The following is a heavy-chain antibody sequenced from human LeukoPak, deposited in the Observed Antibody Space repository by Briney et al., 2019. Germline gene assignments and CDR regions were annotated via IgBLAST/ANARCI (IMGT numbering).Heavy chain of an antibody. CDR3: ARYYGDHGVGKGYFDY. J-gene: IGHJ4*02. CDR1: GGSISSSSYY. Sequence: SETLSLTCTVSGGSISSSSYYWGWIRQPPGKGLEWIGSIYYSGSTYYNPSLKSRVTISVDTSKNQFSLKLSSVTAADTAVYYCARYYGDHGVGKGYFDYWGQGTLVTVSS. D-gene: IGHD4-17*01. CDR2: IYYSGST. V-gene: IGHV4-39*07.